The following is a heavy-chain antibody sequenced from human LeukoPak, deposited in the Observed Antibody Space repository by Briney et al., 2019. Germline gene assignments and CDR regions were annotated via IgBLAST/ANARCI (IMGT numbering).Heavy chain of an antibody. D-gene: IGHD5-18*01. CDR1: GGSISSGGYY. CDR2: IYHSGST. CDR3: ARAWLIPHDAFDI. V-gene: IGHV4-30-2*01. Sequence: PSETLSLTCTVSGGSISSGGYYWSWIRQHPGKGLEWIGYIYHSGSTYYNPSLKSRVTISVDRSKNQFSLKLSSVTAADTAVYYCARAWLIPHDAFDIWGQGTMVTVSS. J-gene: IGHJ3*02.